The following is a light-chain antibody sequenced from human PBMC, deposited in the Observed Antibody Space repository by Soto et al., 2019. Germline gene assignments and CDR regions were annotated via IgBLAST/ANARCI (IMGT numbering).Light chain of an antibody. CDR3: SSYGGSKNDG. J-gene: IGLJ1*01. V-gene: IGLV2-8*01. CDR1: SSDVGGYNY. CDR2: EDT. Sequence: ALTQPPSASASPGQTVAISCTGTSSDVGGYNYVSWYQQHPGKAPKLMIYEDTWRPSGLPDRFSGSKSGNTASLTVSGLLADDEADYYCSSYGGSKNDGFGSGTKVTV.